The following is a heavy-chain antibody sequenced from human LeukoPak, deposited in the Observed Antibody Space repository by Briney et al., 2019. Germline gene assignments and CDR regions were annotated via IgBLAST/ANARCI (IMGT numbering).Heavy chain of an antibody. CDR3: TTDKAIATAPLFAA. CDR2: IKSKTDGGTI. V-gene: IGHV3-15*01. D-gene: IGHD6-13*01. Sequence: GGSLRLSCSASGFTFTNAWMGWVRQAPGKALEWVGHIKSKTDGGTIVYAAPVKGIFTISRDDPKPTFYLQMNSLKTEDTAVYYCTTDKAIATAPLFAAWGQGTLVTVSS. J-gene: IGHJ1*01. CDR1: GFTFTNAW.